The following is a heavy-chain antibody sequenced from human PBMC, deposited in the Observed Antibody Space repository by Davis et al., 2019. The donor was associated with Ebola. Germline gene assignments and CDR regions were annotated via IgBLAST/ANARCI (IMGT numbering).Heavy chain of an antibody. CDR3: ARSARVAAVGYSDY. V-gene: IGHV3-23*01. J-gene: IGHJ4*02. D-gene: IGHD6-19*01. CDR1: GFTFKHNG. CDR2: ISGSGSST. Sequence: GESLKISCVVSGFTFKHNGMSWVRQAPGKGLEWLSSISGSGSSTYYTDSVRGRFTISRDNSNDTVYLQMDSLRVEDTATYYCARSARVAAVGYSDYWGQGALVTVSS.